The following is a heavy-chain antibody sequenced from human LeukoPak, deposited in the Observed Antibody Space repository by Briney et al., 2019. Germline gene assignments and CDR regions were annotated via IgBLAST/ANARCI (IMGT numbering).Heavy chain of an antibody. Sequence: GGSLRLSCAASGFTVSSNYMSWVRQAPGKGLQWVSRINHDGSSANYADSVRGRFTTSRDNAQNILYLHMKSLRADDTAVYYCTRVFDPNDFWSGFCFDFGGQGTLVSVSS. D-gene: IGHD3-3*01. CDR1: GFTVSSNY. CDR2: INHDGSSA. CDR3: TRVFDPNDFWSGFCFDF. J-gene: IGHJ4*02. V-gene: IGHV3-74*01.